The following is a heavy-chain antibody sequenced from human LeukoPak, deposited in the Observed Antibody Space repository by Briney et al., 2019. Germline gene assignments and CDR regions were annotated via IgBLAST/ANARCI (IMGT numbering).Heavy chain of an antibody. CDR2: INHSGST. CDR3: ARGRLYYYGSGSYFTP. D-gene: IGHD3-10*01. CDR1: GGSFSGYY. J-gene: IGHJ5*02. Sequence: SETLSLTCAVYGGSFSGYYWSWLRQPAGKGLEWIGEINHSGSTNYNPSLTSRVTISVDTSKNQFSLKLSSVTAADTAVYYCARGRLYYYGSGSYFTPGGQGTLVTVS. V-gene: IGHV4-34*01.